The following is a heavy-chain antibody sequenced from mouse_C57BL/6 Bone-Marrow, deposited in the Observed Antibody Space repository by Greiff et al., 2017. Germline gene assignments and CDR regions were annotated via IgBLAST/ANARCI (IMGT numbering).Heavy chain of an antibody. D-gene: IGHD1-1*01. CDR1: GYTFTSYW. J-gene: IGHJ4*01. CDR2: IYPGSGST. V-gene: IGHV1-55*01. CDR3: ERPYYYGSSYVYYAMDY. Sequence: QVQLQQPGAELVKPGASVKMSCKASGYTFTSYWITWVKQRPGQGLEWIGDIYPGSGSTNYNEKFKSKATLTVDTSSSTAYMQLSSLTSEDSAVYYCERPYYYGSSYVYYAMDYWGQGTSVTVSS.